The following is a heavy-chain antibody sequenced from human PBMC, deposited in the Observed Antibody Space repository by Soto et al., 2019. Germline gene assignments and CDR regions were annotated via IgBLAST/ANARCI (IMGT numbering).Heavy chain of an antibody. V-gene: IGHV3-23*01. CDR3: AKDPDLTGNNWFDP. CDR1: GFTFSSYA. D-gene: IGHD7-27*01. CDR2: ISGSGGST. Sequence: PGGSLRLSCVASGFTFSSYAMSWVRQAPGKGLEWVSAISGSGGSTYYADSVKGRFTISRDNSKNTLYLQMNSLRAEDTAVYYCAKDPDLTGNNWFDPWGQGTLVTVSS. J-gene: IGHJ5*02.